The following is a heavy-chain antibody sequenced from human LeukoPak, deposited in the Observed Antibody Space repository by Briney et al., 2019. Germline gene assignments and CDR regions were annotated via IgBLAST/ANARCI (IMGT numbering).Heavy chain of an antibody. J-gene: IGHJ4*02. Sequence: GGXLRLSCAASGFDFSDYVMTXVRQAPGXXXXXXXXXSFTGXXXXXXXSXXXXXXXXRDNSRTTLYLQMDSLRAEDTDLFYCAKPPGRSKNRHWEFESWGQGTMVTVSS. D-gene: IGHD2-15*01. CDR1: GFDFSDYV. CDR2: XSFTGXXX. CDR3: AKPPGRSKNRHWEFES. V-gene: IGHV3-23*05.